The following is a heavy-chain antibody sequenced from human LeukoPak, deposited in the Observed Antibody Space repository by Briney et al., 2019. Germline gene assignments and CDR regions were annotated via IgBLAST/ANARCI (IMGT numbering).Heavy chain of an antibody. CDR2: IWVGDSDL. CDR1: GFTFSSYA. CDR3: ARERDDFWSGSIDY. J-gene: IGHJ4*02. D-gene: IGHD3-3*01. Sequence: PGGSLRLPCAASGFTFSSYAMHWVRQAPGKGLEWVAVIWVGDSDLYYADSVKGRFTISRDNSKNTLYLQMNSLRAEDTAVYYCARERDDFWSGSIDYWGQGTLVTVSS. V-gene: IGHV3-33*08.